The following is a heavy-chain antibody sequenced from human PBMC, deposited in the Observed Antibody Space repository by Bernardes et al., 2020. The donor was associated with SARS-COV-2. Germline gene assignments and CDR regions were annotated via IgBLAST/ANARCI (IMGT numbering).Heavy chain of an antibody. J-gene: IGHJ4*02. D-gene: IGHD1-26*01. CDR2: ISYDRTTK. CDR1: GFAFSNYA. Sequence: GGSLRLSCAASGFAFSNYAMHWVRQAPGKGLEWVAIISYDRTTKYNADSVKGRFTISRDNSKNTLYLHMNSLTTEDTAVYYCAREWEDYRSSLFDFWGQGTLVSVSS. V-gene: IGHV3-30-3*01. CDR3: AREWEDYRSSLFDF.